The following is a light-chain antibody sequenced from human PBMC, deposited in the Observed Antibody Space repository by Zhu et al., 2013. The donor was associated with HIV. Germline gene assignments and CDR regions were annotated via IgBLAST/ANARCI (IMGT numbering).Light chain of an antibody. CDR2: AAS. V-gene: IGKV1-6*01. CDR3: LQDFDHPYT. J-gene: IGKJ2*01. Sequence: QMTQSPSSLSASVGDRVAITCRASHDIDNDLGWYQKKEGKAPKVLIFAASKLQDGVPSRFSGSGSGTDFTLTISSLQPEDFATYYCLQDFDHPYTFGQGTKLEV. CDR1: HDIDND.